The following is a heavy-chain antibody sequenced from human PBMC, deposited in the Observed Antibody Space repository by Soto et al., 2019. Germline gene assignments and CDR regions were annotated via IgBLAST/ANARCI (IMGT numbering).Heavy chain of an antibody. D-gene: IGHD1-7*01. CDR3: ARDRRDWNYVYYYYGMDV. CDR2: INSDGSST. J-gene: IGHJ6*02. V-gene: IGHV3-74*01. CDR1: GFPFSSYW. Sequence: GGSLRLSCAASGFPFSSYWMHWVRQAPGKGLVWVSRINSDGSSTSYADSVKGRFTISRDNAKNTLYLQMNSLRAEDTAVYYCARDRRDWNYVYYYYGMDVWGQGTTVTVSS.